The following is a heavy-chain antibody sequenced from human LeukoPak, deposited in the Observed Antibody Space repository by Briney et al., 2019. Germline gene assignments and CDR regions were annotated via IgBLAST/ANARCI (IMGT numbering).Heavy chain of an antibody. CDR3: ARIPSIWEKDFRYYMDL. CDR1: GGSISSSNYY. CDR2: LYYSGTT. D-gene: IGHD3-9*01. V-gene: IGHV4-39*07. J-gene: IGHJ6*03. Sequence: SETLSLTCTVSGGSISSSNYYWGWIRQPPGKGLEWIGSLYYSGTTHYNVSLKTRLTMSIDTSKNQFSLKLSSVTAADTAIYYCARIPSIWEKDFRYYMDLWGKGTTVTVSS.